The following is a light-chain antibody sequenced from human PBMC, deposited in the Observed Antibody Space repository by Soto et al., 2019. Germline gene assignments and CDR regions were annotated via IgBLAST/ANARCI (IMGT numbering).Light chain of an antibody. CDR1: SSDVGGYNY. CDR3: SSYTSSSTV. CDR2: DVS. V-gene: IGLV2-14*01. Sequence: QSVLTQPASVSGSPGQSITISCTGISSDVGGYNYVSWYQQHPGKAPKLMIYDVSDRPSGVSYRFSGSKSGNTASLTISGLQGEDEADYYCSSYTSSSTVFGGGPKLTVL. J-gene: IGLJ2*01.